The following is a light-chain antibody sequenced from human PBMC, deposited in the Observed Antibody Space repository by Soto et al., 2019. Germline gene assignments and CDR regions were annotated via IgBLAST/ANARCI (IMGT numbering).Light chain of an antibody. V-gene: IGKV3-15*01. CDR1: HSVSSN. Sequence: EIVLTQFPGTLSLSPGERATLSCRASHSVSSNLAWYQQKPGQAPRLLIYDASTRATGIPARFSGSGSGTEFTLTISSLQSEDFAVYYCQQYNNWRTFGQGTKVDVK. J-gene: IGKJ1*01. CDR3: QQYNNWRT. CDR2: DAS.